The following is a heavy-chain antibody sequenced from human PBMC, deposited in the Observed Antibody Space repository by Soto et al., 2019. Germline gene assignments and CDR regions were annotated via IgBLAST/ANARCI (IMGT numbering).Heavy chain of an antibody. Sequence: GGSLRLSCAASGFTFSSYAMSWVRQAPGKGLEWVSAITGSGGSTYYADSVKGRFTISRDNSKSTLYLQMSSLRGEEMAVYYCAKGSGGSRPYYFDYWGQGTLVTVSS. CDR2: ITGSGGST. V-gene: IGHV3-23*01. D-gene: IGHD2-15*01. CDR1: GFTFSSYA. J-gene: IGHJ4*02. CDR3: AKGSGGSRPYYFDY.